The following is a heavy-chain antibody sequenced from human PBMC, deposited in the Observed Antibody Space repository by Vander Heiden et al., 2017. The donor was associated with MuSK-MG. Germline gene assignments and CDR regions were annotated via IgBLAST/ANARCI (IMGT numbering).Heavy chain of an antibody. CDR3: ARLADCGGDCYSGGVVGY. J-gene: IGHJ4*02. CDR1: GYSLSGGCC. V-gene: IGHV4-38-2*01. Sequence: QVQLPESGPGLVTPSDTLSLTCAVPGYSLSGGCCWGWIRRPPGEGLEGIGSIYHSGSTDYNPSLKSRVTISVDTSKNQFSLKLSSVTAADTAVYYCARLADCGGDCYSGGVVGYWGQGTLVTVSS. D-gene: IGHD2-21*01. CDR2: IYHSGST.